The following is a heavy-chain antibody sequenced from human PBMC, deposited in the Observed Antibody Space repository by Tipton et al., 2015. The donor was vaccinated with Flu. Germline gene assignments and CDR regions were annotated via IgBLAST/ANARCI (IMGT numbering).Heavy chain of an antibody. D-gene: IGHD7-27*01. CDR3: ASKVANWGVWEPLDY. Sequence: LRLSCAASGFTVRSSYMSWVRQAPGKGLEWVGEINHSGTTNYNPSLTSRVTVSADTSKKQFSLKLTSVTAADTAVYYCASKVANWGVWEPLDYWGHGTLVTVSS. CDR1: GFTVRSSY. J-gene: IGHJ4*01. V-gene: IGHV4-34*01. CDR2: INHSGTT.